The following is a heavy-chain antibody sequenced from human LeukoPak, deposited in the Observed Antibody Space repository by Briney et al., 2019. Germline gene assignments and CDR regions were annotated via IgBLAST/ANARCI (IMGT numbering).Heavy chain of an antibody. Sequence: GGSLRLSCAASGFTFSSYAMSWVRQAPGKGLEWVSAISGSGGSTYYADPVKGRFTISRDNAKNTLYLQMNSLRAEDTAVYYCARKRPYGMDVWGQGTTVTVSS. J-gene: IGHJ6*02. CDR3: ARKRPYGMDV. CDR2: ISGSGGST. CDR1: GFTFSSYA. V-gene: IGHV3-23*01.